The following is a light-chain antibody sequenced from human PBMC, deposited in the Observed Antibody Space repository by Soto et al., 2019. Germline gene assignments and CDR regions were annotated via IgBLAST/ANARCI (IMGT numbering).Light chain of an antibody. CDR1: QSLLNSDGTTY. V-gene: IGKV2-30*01. CDR2: KVS. CDR3: MQGSRWPPWT. J-gene: IGKJ1*01. Sequence: DIVLTQSPLSLPVTLGQPASISCRSSQSLLNSDGTTYLNWFHQRPGQSPRRLIYKVSKRDSGVPDRFSGSGSGTDFTLKISRVEAEDAGVYYCMQGSRWPPWTFGQGTKVDIK.